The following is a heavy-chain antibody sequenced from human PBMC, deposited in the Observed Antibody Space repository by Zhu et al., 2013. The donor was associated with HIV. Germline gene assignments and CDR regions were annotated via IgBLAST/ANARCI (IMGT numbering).Heavy chain of an antibody. Sequence: QVQLVQSGAEVKKPGASVKVSCKASGYTFTGYYMHWVRQAPGQGLEWMGWINPNSGDTNYAQTFQGRVTMTRDASISTAYLEVSRLISDDTAVYYCARGPPIDYWAREPWSPSPQ. V-gene: IGHV1-2*02. CDR3: ARGPPIDY. CDR2: INPNSGDT. J-gene: IGHJ4*02. CDR1: GYTFTGYY.